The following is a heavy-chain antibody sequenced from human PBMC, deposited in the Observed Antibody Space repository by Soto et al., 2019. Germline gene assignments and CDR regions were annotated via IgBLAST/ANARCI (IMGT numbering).Heavy chain of an antibody. Sequence: QVQLVESGGGLVKPGGSLRLSCAASGFTFSDYYMSWIRQAPGKGLEWVSYISSSTSYTNYADSVKGRFTISRDNGKNSLSLRMNSLRAGDTAVYYCAGVRADAFDIWGQGTRVTASS. CDR3: AGVRADAFDI. CDR2: ISSSTSYT. D-gene: IGHD4-17*01. V-gene: IGHV3-11*05. CDR1: GFTFSDYY. J-gene: IGHJ3*02.